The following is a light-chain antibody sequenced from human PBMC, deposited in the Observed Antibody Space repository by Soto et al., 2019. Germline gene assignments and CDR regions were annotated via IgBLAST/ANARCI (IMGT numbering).Light chain of an antibody. CDR1: SSDVGAYDY. CDR3: CSYAGNYTLV. J-gene: IGLJ2*01. CDR2: DVS. Sequence: QSALTQPRSVSGSPRQSVTISCAGASSDVGAYDYVSWYQQHPGKAPKLMIYDVSERPSGVPDRFSGSKSCSTASLTISGLQAEDEAEYYCCSYAGNYTLVFGGGTKLTVL. V-gene: IGLV2-11*01.